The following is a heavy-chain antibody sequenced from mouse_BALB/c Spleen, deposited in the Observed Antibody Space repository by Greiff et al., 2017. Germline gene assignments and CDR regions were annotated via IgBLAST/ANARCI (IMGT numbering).Heavy chain of an antibody. CDR1: GYTFTDYE. V-gene: IGHV1-15*01. CDR2: IDPETGGT. D-gene: IGHD1-1*01. J-gene: IGHJ2*01. Sequence: VQLQQSGAELVRPGASVTLSCKASGYTFTDYEMHWVKQTPVHGLEWIGAIDPETGGTAYNQKFKGKATLTADKSSSTAYMELRSLTSEDSAVYYCTRSVTTVVYFDYWGQGTTLTVSS. CDR3: TRSVTTVVYFDY.